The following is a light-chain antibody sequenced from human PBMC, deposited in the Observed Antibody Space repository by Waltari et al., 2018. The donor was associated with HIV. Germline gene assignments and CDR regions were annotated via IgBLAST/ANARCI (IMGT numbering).Light chain of an antibody. CDR1: SSDAGTYNL. V-gene: IGLV2-23*01. CDR2: EDN. CDR3: CAYAGGLE. Sequence: QSALTQPASVSGSPGQSITISCTGTSSDAGTYNLVSLYQLYPGKAPKLSIYEDNKRPSGVSNRFSLSKSADTASLTISGLQAEDEADYYCCAYAGGLEFGGGTKLTVL. J-gene: IGLJ2*01.